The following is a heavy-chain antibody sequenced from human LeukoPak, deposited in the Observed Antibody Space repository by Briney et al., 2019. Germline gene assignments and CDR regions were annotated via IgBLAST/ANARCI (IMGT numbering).Heavy chain of an antibody. CDR1: GFTFSSYG. CDR3: AKDLYPLYSYGLFDY. Sequence: GGALRLSCAASGFTFSSYGMHWVRPAPGKGLEWVAFIRYDGSNKYYADSVKGRFTISRDNSKNTLYLQMNSLRAEDTAVYYCAKDLYPLYSYGLFDYWGQGNLVTVSS. V-gene: IGHV3-30*02. J-gene: IGHJ4*02. D-gene: IGHD5-18*01. CDR2: IRYDGSNK.